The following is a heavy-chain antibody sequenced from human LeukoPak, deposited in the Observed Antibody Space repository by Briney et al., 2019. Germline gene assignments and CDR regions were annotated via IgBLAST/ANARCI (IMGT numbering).Heavy chain of an antibody. CDR3: ARHDGSSWYGGGWFDP. J-gene: IGHJ5*02. Sequence: SETLSLTCTVSGGSISSYYWSWIRQPPGKGLEWIGYIYYSGSTNYDPSLKSRVTISVDTSKNQFSLKLSSVTAADTAVYYCARHDGSSWYGGGWFDPWGQGTLVTVSS. D-gene: IGHD6-13*01. CDR2: IYYSGST. V-gene: IGHV4-59*08. CDR1: GGSISSYY.